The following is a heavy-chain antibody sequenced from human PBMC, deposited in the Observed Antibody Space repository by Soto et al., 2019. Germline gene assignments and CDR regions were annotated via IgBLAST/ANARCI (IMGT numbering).Heavy chain of an antibody. CDR2: IGGSGDST. J-gene: IGHJ5*02. CDR1: GFTFSSYV. Sequence: GGSLRLSCAASGFTFSSYVMSWVRQAPGKGLEWVSAIGGSGDSTYYADSVKGRFTISRDNSKNTLYLQMNSLRAEDTAVYYCAKCGRYTSAWFDPWGQGTLVTVSS. D-gene: IGHD5-18*01. CDR3: AKCGRYTSAWFDP. V-gene: IGHV3-23*01.